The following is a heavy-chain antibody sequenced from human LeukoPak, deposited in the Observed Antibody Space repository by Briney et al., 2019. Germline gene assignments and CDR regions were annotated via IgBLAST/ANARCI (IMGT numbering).Heavy chain of an antibody. CDR3: ARDRSRVVAATSADY. CDR1: GFNFSGYS. CDR2: TSFDGTNK. J-gene: IGHJ4*02. V-gene: IGHV3-30-3*01. D-gene: IGHD2-15*01. Sequence: GMSLRLSCAASGFNFSGYSMHWVRQAPGKGLEWVAVTSFDGTNKYYADSVKGRFTISRDLSKNTLYVQMNSLRADDTAVYFCARDRSRVVAATSADYWGQGTLVTVSS.